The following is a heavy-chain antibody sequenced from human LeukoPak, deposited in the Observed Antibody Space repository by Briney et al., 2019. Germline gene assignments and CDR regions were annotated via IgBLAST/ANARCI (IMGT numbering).Heavy chain of an antibody. D-gene: IGHD2-21*02. J-gene: IGHJ4*02. V-gene: IGHV3-7*01. CDR3: ARSGSPGAVTVYYFDY. CDR1: GFTFSNYW. Sequence: PGGSLRLSCAAFGFTFSNYWMSWVRQAPGKGLEWVANIKQDGSEKYYVDSVKGRFTISRDNAKKSLYMQMNSLTAEDTAVYYCARSGSPGAVTVYYFDYWGQGTLVTVSS. CDR2: IKQDGSEK.